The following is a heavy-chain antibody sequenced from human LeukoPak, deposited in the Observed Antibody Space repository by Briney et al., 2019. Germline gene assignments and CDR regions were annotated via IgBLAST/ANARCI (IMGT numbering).Heavy chain of an antibody. CDR2: IIPILGIA. D-gene: IGHD6-13*01. Sequence: SVKVSCKASGGTFSSYAISWVRQAPGQGLEWMGRIIPILGIANYAQKFQGRVTITADKSTSTAYMELSSLRSEDTAVYYCASLSRRLGIAAAGGYWGQGTLVTVSS. CDR1: GGTFSSYA. J-gene: IGHJ4*02. CDR3: ASLSRRLGIAAAGGY. V-gene: IGHV1-69*04.